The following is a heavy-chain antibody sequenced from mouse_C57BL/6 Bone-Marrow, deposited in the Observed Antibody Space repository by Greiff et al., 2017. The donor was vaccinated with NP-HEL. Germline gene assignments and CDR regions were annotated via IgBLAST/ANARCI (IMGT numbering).Heavy chain of an antibody. V-gene: IGHV5-4*01. CDR3: ARDYYGSRGTWYFDV. Sequence: EVKLVESGGGLVKPGGSLKLSCAASGFTFSSYAMSWVRQTPEKRLEWVATISDGGSYTYYPDNVKGRFTISRDNAKNNLYLQMSHLKSEDTAMYYCARDYYGSRGTWYFDVWGTGTTVTVSS. CDR1: GFTFSSYA. CDR2: ISDGGSYT. J-gene: IGHJ1*03. D-gene: IGHD1-1*01.